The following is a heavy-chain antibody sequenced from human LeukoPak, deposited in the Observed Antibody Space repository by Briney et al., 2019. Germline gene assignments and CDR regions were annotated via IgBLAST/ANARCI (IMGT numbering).Heavy chain of an antibody. D-gene: IGHD3-10*01. CDR1: GYTFTGYY. J-gene: IGHJ4*02. CDR2: ISAYNGNT. Sequence: ASVKVSCKASGYTFTGYYMHWVRQAPGQGLEWMGWISAYNGNTNFAQKLQGRVTMTTDTSTSTAYMELRSLRSDDTAVYYCAVLWFGELSASDYWGQGTLVTVSS. V-gene: IGHV1-18*04. CDR3: AVLWFGELSASDY.